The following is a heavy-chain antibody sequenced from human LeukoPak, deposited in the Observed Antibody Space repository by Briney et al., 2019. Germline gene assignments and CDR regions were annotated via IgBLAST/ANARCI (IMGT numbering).Heavy chain of an antibody. J-gene: IGHJ4*02. CDR3: ARDHYYGSGRHYDY. D-gene: IGHD3-10*01. CDR2: IYYTGNT. CDR1: GGSISSSVYY. V-gene: IGHV4-39*07. Sequence: SETLSLTCTVSGGSISSSVYYWVWIRQPRGKGLEWFGNIYYTGNTYYNPSLKGRVTISVDTSNNQFSLQLSSVTAADTAVYYCARDHYYGSGRHYDYWGQGTLVTVSS.